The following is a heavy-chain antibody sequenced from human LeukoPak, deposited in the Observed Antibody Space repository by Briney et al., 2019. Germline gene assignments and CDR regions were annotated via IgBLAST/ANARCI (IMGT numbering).Heavy chain of an antibody. CDR2: ISGSGGST. Sequence: GGSLRLSCTASGFICSDYAMSWVRQAPGKGLEWVSAISGSGGSTYYADSVKGRFTISRDNSKNTLYLQMNSLRAEDTAAYYCATRTKITMVRGVISYFDYWGQGTLVTVSS. J-gene: IGHJ4*02. V-gene: IGHV3-23*01. D-gene: IGHD3-10*01. CDR3: ATRTKITMVRGVISYFDY. CDR1: GFICSDYA.